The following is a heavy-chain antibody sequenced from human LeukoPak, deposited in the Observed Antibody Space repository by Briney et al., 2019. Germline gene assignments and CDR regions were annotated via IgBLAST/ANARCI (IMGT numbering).Heavy chain of an antibody. Sequence: PGGSLRLSCAASGFTFSSHAMSWVRQGLGKGLEWVSVINNGGDITYYADSVKGRFTISRDNSKNTLYLQVNSLRAEDTAVYYCAKLRGMVAWFFDVWGRGTLVTVSS. CDR3: AKLRGMVAWFFDV. J-gene: IGHJ2*01. V-gene: IGHV3-23*01. CDR1: GFTFSSHA. CDR2: INNGGDIT. D-gene: IGHD2-8*01.